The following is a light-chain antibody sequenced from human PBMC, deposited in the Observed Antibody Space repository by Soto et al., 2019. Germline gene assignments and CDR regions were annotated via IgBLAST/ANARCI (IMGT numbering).Light chain of an antibody. Sequence: DIQMTQSPSSLSASVGDRVTITCRASQSISSYLNWYQQKPGKAPKLLVYAASSLQGGVPSRVSGSGAGTDFTLPSASLQLEDFAPYYCRQSYTILWPFGQGPKVEI. CDR3: RQSYTILWP. CDR1: QSISSY. V-gene: IGKV1-39*01. J-gene: IGKJ1*01. CDR2: AAS.